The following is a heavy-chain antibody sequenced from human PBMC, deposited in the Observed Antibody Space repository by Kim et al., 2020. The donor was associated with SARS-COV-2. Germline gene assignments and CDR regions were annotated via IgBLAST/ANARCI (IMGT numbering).Heavy chain of an antibody. Sequence: ASVKVSCRASGYNFNAYYMHWVRQAPGQGLEYIGRINPDNGGTDFPQQFRARVTMTTDTSITTVYMELTSLTFDDTGVYYCTRKGPGATFDIWGQGTLVT. CDR1: GYNFNAYY. CDR2: INPDNGGT. CDR3: TRKGPGATFDI. V-gene: IGHV1-2*05. J-gene: IGHJ3*02.